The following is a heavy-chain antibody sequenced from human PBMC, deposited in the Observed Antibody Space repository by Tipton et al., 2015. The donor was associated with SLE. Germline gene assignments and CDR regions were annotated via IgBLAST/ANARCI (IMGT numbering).Heavy chain of an antibody. CDR3: ARGAGGYMDV. V-gene: IGHV3-74*01. J-gene: IGHJ6*03. CDR1: GFSITSYW. CDR2: ISGDGKNI. D-gene: IGHD6-19*01. Sequence: SLRLSCAASGFSITSYWMHWARQAPGKGPVWVLRISGDGKNIDYVDSVRGRFTISRDNAKNTLYLHMNSLRVEDTAVYYCARGAGGYMDVWGKGTTVTVSS.